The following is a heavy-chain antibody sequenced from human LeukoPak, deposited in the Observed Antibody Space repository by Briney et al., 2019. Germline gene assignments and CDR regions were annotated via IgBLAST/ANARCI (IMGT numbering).Heavy chain of an antibody. CDR2: IIPIFGTA. V-gene: IGHV1-69*01. D-gene: IGHD5-24*01. CDR3: ASFGNGMATLNWFDP. J-gene: IGHJ5*02. Sequence: ASVKVSYKASGGTFSSYAISWVRQAPGQGLERMEGIIPIFGTANYAQKFQGRVTITADESTSTAYMELSSLRSEDTAVYYCASFGNGMATLNWFDPWGQGTLVTVSS. CDR1: GGTFSSYA.